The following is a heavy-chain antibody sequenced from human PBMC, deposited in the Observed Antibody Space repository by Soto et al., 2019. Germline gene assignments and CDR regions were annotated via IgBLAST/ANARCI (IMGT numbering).Heavy chain of an antibody. CDR1: GYSISSGFY. J-gene: IGHJ5*02. Sequence: PSETLSLTCAVSGYSISSGFYWGWIRQSPGRGLEWFGNIFHTGFTYYNPSLKSRVTISVDKSKNQISLELASVTAADTAVYYCARGGVYNSNPETWFDTWGQGTQVTAPQ. CDR2: IFHTGFT. D-gene: IGHD1-20*01. CDR3: ARGGVYNSNPETWFDT. V-gene: IGHV4-38-2*01.